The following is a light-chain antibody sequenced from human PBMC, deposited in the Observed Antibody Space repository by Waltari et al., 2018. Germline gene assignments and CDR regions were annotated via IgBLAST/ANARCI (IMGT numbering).Light chain of an antibody. J-gene: IGLJ3*02. Sequence: QLVLTQSPSASASLGASVTLTCTLSSGHSSNVIAWLPQQPEKGPRYLMKVNSDGSHSKGDEIPERFSGSSSGAERYLTISSVQPEDEADYYCQTGGHGTWVFGGGTKLTVL. CDR3: QTGGHGTWV. V-gene: IGLV4-69*01. CDR1: SGHSSNV. CDR2: VNSDGSH.